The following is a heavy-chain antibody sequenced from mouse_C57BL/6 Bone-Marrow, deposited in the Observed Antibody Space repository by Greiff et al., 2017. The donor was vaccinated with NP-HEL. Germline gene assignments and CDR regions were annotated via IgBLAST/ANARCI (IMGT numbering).Heavy chain of an antibody. Sequence: DVKLVESEGGLVQPGSSMKLSCTASGFTFSDYYMAWVRQVPEKGLEWVANINYDGSSTYYLDSLKSRFIISRDNAKNILYLQMSSLKSEDTATYYCARVIYYGYDYWGQGTLVTVSA. CDR3: ARVIYYGYDY. V-gene: IGHV5-16*01. CDR2: INYDGSST. CDR1: GFTFSDYY. D-gene: IGHD2-2*01. J-gene: IGHJ3*01.